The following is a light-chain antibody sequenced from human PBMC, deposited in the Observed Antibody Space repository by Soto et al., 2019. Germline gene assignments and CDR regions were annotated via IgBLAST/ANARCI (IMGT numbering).Light chain of an antibody. Sequence: EIVLTQSPATLSLSPGERATLSCRASQSVSSYLAWYQQKPGQTPRLLIYDASNRATGIPARFSGSGSGTDFTLTISSLEPEDFAVYYCQQRSNWPPTFIFGPGTKVDLK. V-gene: IGKV3-11*01. J-gene: IGKJ3*01. CDR2: DAS. CDR3: QQRSNWPPTFI. CDR1: QSVSSY.